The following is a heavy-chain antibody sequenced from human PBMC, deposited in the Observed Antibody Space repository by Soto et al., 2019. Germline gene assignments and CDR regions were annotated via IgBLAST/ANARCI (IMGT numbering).Heavy chain of an antibody. CDR3: AKDSGLHPAYGDYLLDY. J-gene: IGHJ4*02. CDR1: GFTFSSYA. CDR2: ISGSGGST. D-gene: IGHD4-17*01. V-gene: IGHV3-23*01. Sequence: EVQLLESGGGLVQPGGSLRLSCAASGFTFSSYAMSWVRQAPGKGLEWVSAISGSGGSTYYADSVKGRFTISRDNSKNTLYLQMNSLRAEDTAVYYCAKDSGLHPAYGDYLLDYWGQGTLVSVSS.